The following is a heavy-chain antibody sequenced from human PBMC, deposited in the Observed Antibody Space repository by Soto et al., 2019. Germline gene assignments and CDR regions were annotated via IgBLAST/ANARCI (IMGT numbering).Heavy chain of an antibody. CDR1: GASINNYY. Sequence: SANLSLTCSVSGASINNYYWSWIRQPPGKGLEWIGFVYYTGSTSTKYNPSLQSRVAMSVDSSKNQFSLKLTSMTAADTAIYYCAKYRRTDAEGYRLDFWGPGTLVTVS. D-gene: IGHD5-12*01. CDR3: AKYRRTDAEGYRLDF. CDR2: VYYTGSTST. J-gene: IGHJ4*02. V-gene: IGHV4-59*01.